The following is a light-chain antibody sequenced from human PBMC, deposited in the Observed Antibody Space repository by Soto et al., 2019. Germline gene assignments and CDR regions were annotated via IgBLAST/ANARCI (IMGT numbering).Light chain of an antibody. CDR2: GAS. CDR1: QSVSSSF. CDR3: QQYDSSPLT. V-gene: IGKV3-20*01. Sequence: EIVLTQSPGTLSLSPGERATLSCRASQSVSSSFLAWYQQKPGHAPRLLIYGASSRATGIPDRFSGSGSGTDFTLTISRLEPEDVAVYYCQQYDSSPLTFGGGTKVEIK. J-gene: IGKJ4*01.